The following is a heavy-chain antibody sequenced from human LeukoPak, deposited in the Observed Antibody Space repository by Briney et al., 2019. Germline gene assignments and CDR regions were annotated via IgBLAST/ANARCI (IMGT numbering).Heavy chain of an antibody. CDR1: GGSISSSSYY. Sequence: SETLSLTCTVSGGSISSSSYYWGRIRQPPGKGLEWIGSIHYTGNTYHNPSLESRFTVSVDTSKNQFSLNLISVTAADTAVYYCARVMVRGVSFFDYWGQGTLVTVSS. V-gene: IGHV4-39*01. D-gene: IGHD3-10*01. J-gene: IGHJ4*02. CDR2: IHYTGNT. CDR3: ARVMVRGVSFFDY.